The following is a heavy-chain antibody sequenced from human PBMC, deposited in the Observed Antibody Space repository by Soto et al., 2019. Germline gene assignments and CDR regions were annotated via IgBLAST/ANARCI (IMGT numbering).Heavy chain of an antibody. Sequence: SVKVSCKASGGTFSSYAISWVRQAPGQGLEWMGGIIPIFGTANYAQKFQGRVTITADESTSTAYMELSSLRSEDTAVYYCASGNIVVVPAAIMDYDILLGRRYYYYGMDVWGQGTTVTVSS. D-gene: IGHD2-2*02. J-gene: IGHJ6*02. CDR1: GGTFSSYA. CDR2: IIPIFGTA. CDR3: ASGNIVVVPAAIMDYDILLGRRYYYYGMDV. V-gene: IGHV1-69*13.